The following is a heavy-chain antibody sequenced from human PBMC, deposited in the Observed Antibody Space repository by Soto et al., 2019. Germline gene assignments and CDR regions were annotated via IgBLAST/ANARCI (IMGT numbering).Heavy chain of an antibody. CDR2: ISSSGNYI. V-gene: IGHV3-21*01. CDR3: ARIMTTVTSYAMDV. Sequence: EVQLVESGVGLVKPGGSLRLSCAASGFTCSSYSMNWVRQAPGKGLEWVSSISSSGNYIYYADSLKGRFTISRDNAKNSLYLQMNSLRAEDTAVYYCARIMTTVTSYAMDVWGQGTTVTVSS. CDR1: GFTCSSYS. J-gene: IGHJ6*02. D-gene: IGHD4-17*01.